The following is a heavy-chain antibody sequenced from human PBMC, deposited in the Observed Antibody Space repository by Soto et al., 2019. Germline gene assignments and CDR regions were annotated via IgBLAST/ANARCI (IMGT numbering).Heavy chain of an antibody. V-gene: IGHV4-59*01. CDR3: ARADEDAFDI. D-gene: IGHD6-19*01. CDR2: IYYSGST. Sequence: PSETLSLTCTVSGGSISSYYWSWIRQPPGKGLEWSGYIYYSGSTNYNPSLKSRVTISVDTSKNQFSLKLSSVTAADTAVYYCARADEDAFDIWDQGKMVTVSS. CDR1: GGSISSYY. J-gene: IGHJ3*02.